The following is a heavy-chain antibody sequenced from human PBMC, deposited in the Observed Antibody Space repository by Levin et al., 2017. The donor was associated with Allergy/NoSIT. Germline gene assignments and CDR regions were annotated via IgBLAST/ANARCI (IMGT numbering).Heavy chain of an antibody. CDR3: ARGSGIGAAGRLAF. V-gene: IGHV3-33*01. CDR2: IWYDGSNQ. Sequence: PGGSLRLSCAASGFTFSRHAMHWVRQAPGKGLEWVALIWYDGSNQYYGDSVKGRFTISRDNSKNTLYLQMNSLRAEDTPVYYCARGSGIGAAGRLAFWGQGTLVTVSS. CDR1: GFTFSRHA. J-gene: IGHJ4*02. D-gene: IGHD6-13*01.